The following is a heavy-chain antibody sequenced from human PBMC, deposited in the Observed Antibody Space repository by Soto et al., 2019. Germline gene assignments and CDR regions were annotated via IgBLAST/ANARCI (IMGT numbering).Heavy chain of an antibody. CDR2: ISSSSSYI. J-gene: IGHJ4*02. CDR1: GFTFSSYS. Sequence: GGSLRLSCAASGFTFSSYSMNWVRQAPGKGLEWVSSISSSSSYIYYADSVKGRFTISRDNAKNSLYLQMNSLRAEDTAVYYCARDRTEVVPAQPFDYWGQGTLVTVSS. CDR3: ARDRTEVVPAQPFDY. D-gene: IGHD2-2*01. V-gene: IGHV3-21*01.